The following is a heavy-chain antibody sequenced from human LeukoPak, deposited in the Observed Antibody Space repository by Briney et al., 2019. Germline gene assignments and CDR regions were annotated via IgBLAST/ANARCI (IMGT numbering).Heavy chain of an antibody. CDR1: GGTFSSYA. Sequence: SVKVSCKASGGTFSSYAISWVRQAPGQGLEWMGGIIPIFGTANYAQKFQGRVTITADESASTDYMEVRSLRSEDTAVYYCARAKLEHLGPHYYGLDVWGQGTTVTVSS. V-gene: IGHV1-69*13. D-gene: IGHD1/OR15-1a*01. J-gene: IGHJ6*02. CDR2: IIPIFGTA. CDR3: ARAKLEHLGPHYYGLDV.